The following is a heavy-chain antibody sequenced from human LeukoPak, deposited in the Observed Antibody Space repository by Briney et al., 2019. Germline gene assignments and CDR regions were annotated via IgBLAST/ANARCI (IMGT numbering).Heavy chain of an antibody. CDR1: GGSISSSNW. V-gene: IGHV4-4*02. CDR3: ARARGGGDSSWYWAY. CDR2: IYHSGST. J-gene: IGHJ4*02. Sequence: PSETLSLTCAVSGGSISSSNWWSWVRQPPGKGLEWIGEIYHSGSTNYNPSLKSRVTISVDKSKNQLSLKLSSVAAADTAVYYCARARGGGDSSWYWAYWGQGTLVTVSS. D-gene: IGHD6-13*01.